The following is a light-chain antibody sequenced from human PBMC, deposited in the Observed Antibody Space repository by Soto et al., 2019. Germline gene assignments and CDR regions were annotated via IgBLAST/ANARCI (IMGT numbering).Light chain of an antibody. CDR3: CSYAGGYTYL. J-gene: IGLJ1*01. CDR2: DVA. Sequence: QSVLTQPRSVSGSPGQSFTISCTGTSNEVGAYNYVSWYQQHPGSPPKLMIYDVAMWLSGVPDRFSGSKSGNTASLTISGLQAEDEADYFCCSYAGGYTYLFGTGTKVTVL. V-gene: IGLV2-11*01. CDR1: SNEVGAYNY.